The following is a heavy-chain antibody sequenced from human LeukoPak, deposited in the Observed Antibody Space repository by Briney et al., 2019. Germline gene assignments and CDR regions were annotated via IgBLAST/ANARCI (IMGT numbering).Heavy chain of an antibody. Sequence: PSKTLSLTCTVSGGSISSGAYYWSWIRQPPGKGLEWIGYIYYSGSTYYNPSLKSRVTISVDTSKNQFSLKLSSVTAADTAVYYCARDLNGHYGSGTSYFDYWGQGTLVTVSS. CDR1: GGSISSGAYY. D-gene: IGHD3-10*01. V-gene: IGHV4-30-4*01. CDR3: ARDLNGHYGSGTSYFDY. CDR2: IYYSGST. J-gene: IGHJ4*02.